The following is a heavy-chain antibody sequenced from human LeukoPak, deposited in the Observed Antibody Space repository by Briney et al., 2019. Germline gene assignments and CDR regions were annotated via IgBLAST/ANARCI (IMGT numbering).Heavy chain of an antibody. CDR2: IYYSGST. J-gene: IGHJ4*02. V-gene: IGHV4-59*01. D-gene: IGHD3-10*01. CDR3: ARAPYGSGSYHFDY. Sequence: SSETLSLTCAVSGGSISSYYWSWIRQPPGKGLEWIGYIYYSGSTNYNPSLKSRVTISVDTSKNQFSLKLSSVTAADTAVYYCARAPYGSGSYHFDYWGQGTLVTVSS. CDR1: GGSISSYY.